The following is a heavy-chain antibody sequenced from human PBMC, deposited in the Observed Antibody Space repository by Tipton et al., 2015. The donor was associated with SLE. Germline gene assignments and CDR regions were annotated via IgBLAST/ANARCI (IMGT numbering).Heavy chain of an antibody. CDR3: AREMPSTGGDALDV. V-gene: IGHV3-20*04. Sequence: GSLRLSCAASGFTFDDFGLSWVRQAPGKGLEWVSGINWNGNSKGYAESVKGRFTISRDNAKNSLFLQMNSLRAEDTALYYCAREMPSTGGDALDVWGQGTLVTVSS. CDR1: GFTFDDFG. CDR2: INWNGNSK. D-gene: IGHD7-27*01. J-gene: IGHJ4*02.